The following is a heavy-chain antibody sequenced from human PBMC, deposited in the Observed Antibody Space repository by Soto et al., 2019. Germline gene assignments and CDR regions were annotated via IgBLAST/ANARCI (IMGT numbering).Heavy chain of an antibody. Sequence: PSETLSLTCSVSGGSISSSSYFWGWIRQPPGKGLEWIGSIYYSGSTYYNPSLKSRVTVSVDTSKNQFSLKLSSVTAADTAVYYCARGDSDLAVSEAAYWGQGTLVTVS. J-gene: IGHJ1*01. CDR2: IYYSGST. CDR1: GGSISSSSYF. CDR3: ARGDSDLAVSEAAY. V-gene: IGHV4-39*01. D-gene: IGHD2-15*01.